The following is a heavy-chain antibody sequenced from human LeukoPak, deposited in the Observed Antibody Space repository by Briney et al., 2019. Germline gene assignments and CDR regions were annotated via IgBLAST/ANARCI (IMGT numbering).Heavy chain of an antibody. V-gene: IGHV3-30*02. CDR1: GFTFSSYG. Sequence: GGSLRLSCAASGFTFSSYGMHWVRQAPGKGLEWVAFIRYDGSNKYYADSVKGRFTISRDNSKNTLYLQMNSLRAEDTAVYYCAKGPLNSSSWPSYFDYWGQGTLVTVSS. CDR2: IRYDGSNK. CDR3: AKGPLNSSSWPSYFDY. J-gene: IGHJ4*02. D-gene: IGHD6-13*01.